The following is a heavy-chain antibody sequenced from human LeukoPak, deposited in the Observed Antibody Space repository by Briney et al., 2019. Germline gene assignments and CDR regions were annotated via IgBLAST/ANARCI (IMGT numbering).Heavy chain of an antibody. CDR1: GGTFSSYA. D-gene: IGHD3-16*01. Sequence: SVKVSCKASGGTFSSYAISWVRQAPGQGLEWMGGIIPIFGTANYAQKSQGRVTITADESTSTAYMEPSSLKSEDTAVYYCARDASMINFDYWGQGSLVTVSS. CDR3: ARDASMINFDY. CDR2: IIPIFGTA. J-gene: IGHJ4*02. V-gene: IGHV1-69*13.